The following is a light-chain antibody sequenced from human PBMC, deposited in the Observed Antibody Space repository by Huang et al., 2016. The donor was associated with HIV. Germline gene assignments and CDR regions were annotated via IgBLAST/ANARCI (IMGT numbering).Light chain of an antibody. V-gene: IGKV1-39*01. J-gene: IGKJ1*01. Sequence: DIQMTQSPSSLSASVGDRVTITCRASQSIIAYLNWYQQKPGKAPSLLIYAATSLQSGVPSRCSGSGSGTDFTLTISSLQPADFATYYCQQSFSIPWTFGQGTKVEIK. CDR2: AAT. CDR3: QQSFSIPWT. CDR1: QSIIAY.